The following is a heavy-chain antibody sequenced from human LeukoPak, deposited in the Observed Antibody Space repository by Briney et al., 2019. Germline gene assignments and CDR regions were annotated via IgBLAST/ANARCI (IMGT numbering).Heavy chain of an antibody. V-gene: IGHV4-39*07. CDR2: IYYSGST. D-gene: IGHD3-10*01. Sequence: PSETLSLTCTVSGGSISSSSYYWGWIRQPPGKGLEWIGSIYYSGSTYYNPSLKSRVTISVDTSKNQFSLKLSSVTAADTAVYYCARGKAVGSGSYYGDYWGQGTLVTVSS. J-gene: IGHJ4*02. CDR1: GGSISSSSYY. CDR3: ARGKAVGSGSYYGDY.